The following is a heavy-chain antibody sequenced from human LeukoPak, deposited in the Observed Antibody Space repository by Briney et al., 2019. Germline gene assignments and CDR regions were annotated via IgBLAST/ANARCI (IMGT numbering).Heavy chain of an antibody. Sequence: ASVKVSCKASGGTFSSYAISWVRQAPGRGLEWMGGIIPIFGTANYAQKFQGRVTITADESTSTAYMELSSLRSEDTAVYYCASRPYYYDSSGSWYYFDYWGQGTLVTVSS. CDR1: GGTFSSYA. J-gene: IGHJ4*02. CDR2: IIPIFGTA. D-gene: IGHD3-22*01. V-gene: IGHV1-69*01. CDR3: ASRPYYYDSSGSWYYFDY.